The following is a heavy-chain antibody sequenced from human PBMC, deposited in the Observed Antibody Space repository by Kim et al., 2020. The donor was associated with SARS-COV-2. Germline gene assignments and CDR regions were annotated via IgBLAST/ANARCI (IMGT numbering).Heavy chain of an antibody. V-gene: IGHV1-46*01. CDR3: ARVLQIGWDAFDI. D-gene: IGHD1-1*01. J-gene: IGHJ3*02. Sequence: YAQKFQGRVTMTRDTSTSTVYMELSSLRSEDTAVYYCARVLQIGWDAFDIWGQGTMVTVSS.